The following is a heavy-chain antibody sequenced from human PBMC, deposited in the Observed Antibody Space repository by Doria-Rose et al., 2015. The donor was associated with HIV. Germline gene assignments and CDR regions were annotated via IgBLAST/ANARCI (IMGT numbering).Heavy chain of an antibody. J-gene: IGHJ4*02. V-gene: IGHV3-21*03. Sequence: SYSMNWVRQAPGKVLAWVSSISSSSEYIYYVDSVQGRFTISRDNAKNSVYLQMNSLRTEDTAVYYCARDHYDSGGYYRDWGEGTLVTVSS. CDR2: ISSSSEYI. CDR1: SYS. CDR3: ARDHYDSGGYYRD. D-gene: IGHD3-22*01.